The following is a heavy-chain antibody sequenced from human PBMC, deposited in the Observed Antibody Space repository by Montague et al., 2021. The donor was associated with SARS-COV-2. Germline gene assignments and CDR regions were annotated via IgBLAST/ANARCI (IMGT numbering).Heavy chain of an antibody. Sequence: SETLSLTRAVYGGSLSGYYWSWIRQHPGKGLEWIGEINHSGSTNYNPSLKSRVTISVDTSKNQFSLELSSVTAADTAVYYCARALPVTTFFYSYYGMDVWGQGTTVTVSS. CDR3: ARALPVTTFFYSYYGMDV. CDR1: GGSLSGYY. CDR2: INHSGST. V-gene: IGHV4-34*01. J-gene: IGHJ6*02. D-gene: IGHD4-17*01.